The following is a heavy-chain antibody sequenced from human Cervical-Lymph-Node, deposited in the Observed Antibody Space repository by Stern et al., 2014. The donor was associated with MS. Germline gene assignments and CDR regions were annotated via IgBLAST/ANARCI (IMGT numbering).Heavy chain of an antibody. V-gene: IGHV4-59*02. CDR1: GGAVSDYY. Sequence: VQLQESGPGLVKPSETLSLTCTVSGGAVSDYYWTWIRQRPGKGLEWLGSISDTGTTNYNPARHSRVTITLDTSQNQVSLRLRSVTAADTAVYYCARDPSTTASDWFFDLWDRGSLVTVSS. CDR2: ISDTGTT. D-gene: IGHD2-21*02. J-gene: IGHJ2*01. CDR3: ARDPSTTASDWFFDL.